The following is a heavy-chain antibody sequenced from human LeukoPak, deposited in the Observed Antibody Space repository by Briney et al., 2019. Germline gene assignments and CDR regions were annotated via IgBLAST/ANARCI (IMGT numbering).Heavy chain of an antibody. V-gene: IGHV4-34*01. J-gene: IGHJ6*03. Sequence: PSETLSLTCAVYGVSFSGYYWSWIRQPPGKGLEWIGEINHSGSTNYNPSLKSRVTISVDTSKNQFSLKLSSVTAADTAVYYCARALGVRFLEWLPSPYYMDVWGKGTTVTVSS. D-gene: IGHD3-3*01. CDR1: GVSFSGYY. CDR3: ARALGVRFLEWLPSPYYMDV. CDR2: INHSGST.